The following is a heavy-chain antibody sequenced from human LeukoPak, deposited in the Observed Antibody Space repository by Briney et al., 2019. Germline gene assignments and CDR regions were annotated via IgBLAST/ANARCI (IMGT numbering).Heavy chain of an antibody. V-gene: IGHV4-59*01. CDR2: IYYSGST. Sequence: PSETLSLTCIVSGASISSSYWSWIRQPPGKGLEWIGEIYYSGSTNYNPSLKSRATISVDPSKNQLSLRLTSVTAADTAVYYCARVDTPRGFFDYWGQGTLVTVSS. D-gene: IGHD5-18*01. J-gene: IGHJ4*02. CDR1: GASISSSY. CDR3: ARVDTPRGFFDY.